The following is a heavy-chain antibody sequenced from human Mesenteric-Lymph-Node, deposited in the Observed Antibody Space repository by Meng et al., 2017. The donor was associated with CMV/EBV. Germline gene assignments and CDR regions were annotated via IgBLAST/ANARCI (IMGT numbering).Heavy chain of an antibody. J-gene: IGHJ4*02. CDR1: GLTFANYA. CDR3: AGGITINY. V-gene: IGHV3-23*01. D-gene: IGHD3-10*01. Sequence: GESLKISCLASGLTFANYAMSWVRQAPGKGLEWISVISDSGGNTYYADSVKGRFTMSRDNSKNTLYLQMNSLRAEDTAVYYCAGGITINYWGQGTLVTVSS. CDR2: ISDSGGNT.